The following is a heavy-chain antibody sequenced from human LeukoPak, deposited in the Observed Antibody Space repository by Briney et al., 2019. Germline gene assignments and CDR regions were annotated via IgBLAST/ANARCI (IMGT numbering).Heavy chain of an antibody. J-gene: IGHJ5*02. Sequence: PGGSLRLSCAASGFTFSSYGMRWVRQAPGKGLEWVAVIWYDGSNKYYADSVKGRFTISRDNSKNTLYLQMNSLRAEDTAVYYCVGSGGRGQNWFDPWGQGTLVTVSS. CDR2: IWYDGSNK. V-gene: IGHV3-33*01. D-gene: IGHD2-15*01. CDR1: GFTFSSYG. CDR3: VGSGGRGQNWFDP.